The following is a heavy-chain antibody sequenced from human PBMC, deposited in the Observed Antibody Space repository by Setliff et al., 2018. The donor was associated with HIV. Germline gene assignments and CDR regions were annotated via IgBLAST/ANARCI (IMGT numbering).Heavy chain of an antibody. D-gene: IGHD5-12*01. CDR1: GGSISSYY. J-gene: IGHJ4*02. CDR3: AKSSPSIGYISDH. CDR2: IYHSGST. V-gene: IGHV4-59*01. Sequence: PSETLSLTCTVSGGSISSYYWSWIRQPPGKGLELIGYIYHSGSTSYNPSLKSRVTISVDTSKNQFSLKLSSVTAADTAVYYCAKSSPSIGYISDHWGQGTLVTVSS.